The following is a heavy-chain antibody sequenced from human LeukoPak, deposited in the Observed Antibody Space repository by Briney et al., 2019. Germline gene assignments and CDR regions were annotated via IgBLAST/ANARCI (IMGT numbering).Heavy chain of an antibody. D-gene: IGHD6-6*01. Sequence: PGGSLRLSCAASGFTFSSYSMNWVRQAPGKGLEWVSSISSSSSYIYYADSVKGRFTTSRDNAKNSLYLQMNSLSAEDTAVYYCARDPSIAAHNWFDPWGQGTLVTVSS. V-gene: IGHV3-21*01. J-gene: IGHJ5*02. CDR2: ISSSSSYI. CDR1: GFTFSSYS. CDR3: ARDPSIAAHNWFDP.